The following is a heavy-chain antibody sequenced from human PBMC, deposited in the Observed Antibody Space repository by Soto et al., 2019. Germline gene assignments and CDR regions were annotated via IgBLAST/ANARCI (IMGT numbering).Heavy chain of an antibody. J-gene: IGHJ3*02. CDR2: INGEGDTT. D-gene: IGHD1-26*01. Sequence: EVQLVESGGGLVQPGGSLRLSCVASGFTFRNYGMQWVRQAPGKGLVWVSRINGEGDTTSYADSVKGRFTISRDSARNTLYVQVSRLRAEDTAVYYCVRGGAGAFDMWGQGTMVTVSS. CDR3: VRGGAGAFDM. V-gene: IGHV3-74*01. CDR1: GFTFRNYG.